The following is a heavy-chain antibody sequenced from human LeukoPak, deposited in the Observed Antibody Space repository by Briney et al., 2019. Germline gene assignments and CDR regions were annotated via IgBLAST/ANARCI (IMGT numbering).Heavy chain of an antibody. CDR2: IYPGDSDT. CDR1: GYSFTSYW. CDR3: ARHSYDYIWGSYTLDY. Sequence: GESLKISCKGSGYSFTSYWIGWVRQMPGKGLEWMGIIYPGDSDTRYSPSFQGQVTISADKSISTAYLQWSSLKASDTAMYYCARHSYDYIWGSYTLDYWGQGTLVTVSS. J-gene: IGHJ4*02. D-gene: IGHD3-16*01. V-gene: IGHV5-51*01.